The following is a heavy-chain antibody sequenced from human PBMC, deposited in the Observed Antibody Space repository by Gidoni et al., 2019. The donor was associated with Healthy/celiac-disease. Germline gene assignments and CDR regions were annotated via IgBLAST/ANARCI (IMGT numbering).Heavy chain of an antibody. D-gene: IGHD6-13*01. J-gene: IGHJ5*02. V-gene: IGHV4-39*01. CDR3: ASIPKQQLVIYPTNWFDP. CDR2: IYYSGST. CDR1: GGSISSSSYY. Sequence: QLQLQESGPGLVKPSETLSLTCTVSGGSISSSSYYWGWIRQPPGKGLEWIGSIYYSGSTYYNPSLKSRVTISVDTSKNQFSLKLSSVTAADTAVYYCASIPKQQLVIYPTNWFDPWGQGTLVTVSS.